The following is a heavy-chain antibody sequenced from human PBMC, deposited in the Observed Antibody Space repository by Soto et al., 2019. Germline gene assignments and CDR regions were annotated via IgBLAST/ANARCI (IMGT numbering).Heavy chain of an antibody. V-gene: IGHV4-30-4*01. D-gene: IGHD3-3*01. Sequence: PSETLSLTCTVSGGSISSGDYYWSWIRQPPGKGLEWIGYIYYSGSTYYSPSLKSRLTISVDTSKNQFSLKLSSLTAADTAVYYCARGSYDFWSGYWSWFDHWGQGTLVT. CDR2: IYYSGST. CDR3: ARGSYDFWSGYWSWFDH. J-gene: IGHJ5*02. CDR1: GGSISSGDYY.